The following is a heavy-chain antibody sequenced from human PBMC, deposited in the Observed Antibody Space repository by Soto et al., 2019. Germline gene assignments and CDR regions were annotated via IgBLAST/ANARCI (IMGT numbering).Heavy chain of an antibody. CDR1: GFTFSNYA. J-gene: IGHJ4*02. D-gene: IGHD6-6*01. CDR2: TGGSGSST. V-gene: IGHV3-23*01. CDR3: AKDVVGIAGRRGGFDY. Sequence: EVQLLESGGGLVQPGGSLRLSCAATGFTFSNYAMSWVRQAPGKGLEWVSSTGGSGSSTYYADSVKGRFTISRDNSKNSLYLQMNSPRAEDTAVYYCAKDVVGIAGRRGGFDYWGQGALVTVSS.